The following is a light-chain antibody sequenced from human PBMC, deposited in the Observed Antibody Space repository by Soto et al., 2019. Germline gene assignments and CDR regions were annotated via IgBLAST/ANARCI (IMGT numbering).Light chain of an antibody. V-gene: IGKV3-15*01. CDR1: ESVSTN. J-gene: IGKJ1*01. CDR2: GAS. Sequence: EIVMTQSPATLSLSPGERATLSCRASESVSTNLAWYQQTAGQAPRLLIYGASTRATGIPARLSGSGSGTEFTLTISSLQSEDFAVYYCQQYSIWRTFGQGTKVDI. CDR3: QQYSIWRT.